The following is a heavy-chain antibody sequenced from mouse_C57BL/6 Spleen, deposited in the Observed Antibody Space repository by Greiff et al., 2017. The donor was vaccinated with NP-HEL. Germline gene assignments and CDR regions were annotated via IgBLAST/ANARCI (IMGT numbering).Heavy chain of an antibody. CDR1: GFTFSDYY. Sequence: DVQLVESEGGLVQPGSSMKLSCTASGFTFSDYYMAWVRQVPEKGLEWVANINYDGSSTYYLDSLKSRFIISRDNAKNILYLQMSSLKSEDTATYYCARAQDSSGYGYYAMDYWGQGTSVTVSS. CDR2: INYDGSST. J-gene: IGHJ4*01. CDR3: ARAQDSSGYGYYAMDY. V-gene: IGHV5-16*01. D-gene: IGHD3-2*02.